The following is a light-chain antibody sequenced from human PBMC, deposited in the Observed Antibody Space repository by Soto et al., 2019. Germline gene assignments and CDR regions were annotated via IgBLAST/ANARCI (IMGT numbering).Light chain of an antibody. J-gene: IGLJ1*01. CDR1: NSDVGNYNF. CDR3: CSYAGSYPFV. V-gene: IGLV2-11*01. Sequence: QSALTQPRSVSGSPGQSVTISCTGTNSDVGNYNFVSWYQHHPGKAPKLMIYDVDKRPSGVPDRFSGSKSGNTASLTISGLQAEDEADYYCCSYAGSYPFVFGTGTKVTVL. CDR2: DVD.